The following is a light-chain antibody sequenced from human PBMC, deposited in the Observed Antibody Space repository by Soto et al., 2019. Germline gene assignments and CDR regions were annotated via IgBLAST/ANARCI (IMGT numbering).Light chain of an antibody. J-gene: IGKJ4*01. CDR1: QSVSSSS. CDR2: GAS. Sequence: EIVLTQSPGTLSLSPGEGATLSCRASQSVSSSSLVWYQHKPGQAPRLLIYGASRRATGIPDRFSGSGSGTDFTLTISSLQPEDFATYYCLQDHNYPLTFGGGTKVDIK. V-gene: IGKV3-20*01. CDR3: LQDHNYPLT.